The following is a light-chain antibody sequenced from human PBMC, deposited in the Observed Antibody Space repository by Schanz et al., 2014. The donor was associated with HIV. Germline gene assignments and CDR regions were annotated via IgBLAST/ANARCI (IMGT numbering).Light chain of an antibody. J-gene: IGLJ2*01. Sequence: QSVLTQPPSASGTPGQRVTISCSGSTSSIKTNTVNWFQQLPGTAPKLLIYNTYHRPSGVPDRFSGSESGTSASLAISGLQSEDEADYYCSSYAGSKNVVFGGGTKLTVL. V-gene: IGLV1-44*01. CDR2: NTY. CDR1: TSSIKTNT. CDR3: SSYAGSKNVV.